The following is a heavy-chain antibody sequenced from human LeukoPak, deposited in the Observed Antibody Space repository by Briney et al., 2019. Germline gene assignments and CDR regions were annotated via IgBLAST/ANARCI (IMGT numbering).Heavy chain of an antibody. J-gene: IGHJ4*02. Sequence: SETLSLTCTVSGGSISSSSYYWGWIRQPPGKGLEWIGSIYYSGSTYYNPSLKSRVTISVDTSKNQFSLRLSSVTAADTAVYYCARLDVDYYDSSRDYWGQGTLVTVSS. CDR2: IYYSGST. CDR1: GGSISSSSYY. CDR3: ARLDVDYYDSSRDY. D-gene: IGHD3-22*01. V-gene: IGHV4-39*01.